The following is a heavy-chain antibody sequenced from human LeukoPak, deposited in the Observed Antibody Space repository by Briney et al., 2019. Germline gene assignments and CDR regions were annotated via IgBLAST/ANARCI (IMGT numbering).Heavy chain of an antibody. Sequence: PGGSLRLSCAASGFTFSSYAISWVRQAPGKGLVWVSAITGSGGSTYYADSVQGRFTISRDNSRNTLYLQMNSLRAEDTAVYYCAPWEPRGHYYMDVWGKGTTVTVSS. CDR3: APWEPRGHYYMDV. CDR2: ITGSGGST. D-gene: IGHD1-26*01. V-gene: IGHV3-23*01. CDR1: GFTFSSYA. J-gene: IGHJ6*03.